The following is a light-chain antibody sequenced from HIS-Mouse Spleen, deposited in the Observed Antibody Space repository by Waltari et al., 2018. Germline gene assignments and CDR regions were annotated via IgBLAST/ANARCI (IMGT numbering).Light chain of an antibody. J-gene: IGKJ1*01. CDR2: KAS. Sequence: DIQMTQSPPTLSASVGDSATITCRASQSISTWLAWYQQKPGKAPKLLIYKASSLEIGVPSRFSGSGSGTEFTLTISSLQPDDFATYYCHQYNSYSWTFGQGTKVEIK. CDR3: HQYNSYSWT. CDR1: QSISTW. V-gene: IGKV1-5*03.